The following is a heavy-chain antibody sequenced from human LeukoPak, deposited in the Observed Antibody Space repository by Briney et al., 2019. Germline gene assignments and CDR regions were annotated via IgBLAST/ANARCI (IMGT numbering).Heavy chain of an antibody. J-gene: IGHJ3*02. D-gene: IGHD2-2*01. CDR2: ISSSSSYI. CDR3: ARLIVVVPAANDAFDI. Sequence: PGGSLRLSCAASGFTFSSYSMKWVRQAPGKGLEWVSSISSSSSYIYYADSVKGRFTISRDNAKNSLYLQMNSLRAEDTAVYYCARLIVVVPAANDAFDIWGQGTMVTVSS. V-gene: IGHV3-21*01. CDR1: GFTFSSYS.